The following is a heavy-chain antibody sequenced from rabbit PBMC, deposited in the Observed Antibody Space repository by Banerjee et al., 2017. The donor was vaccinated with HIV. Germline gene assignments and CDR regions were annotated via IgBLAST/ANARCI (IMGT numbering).Heavy chain of an antibody. CDR2: IDTGSSGFT. D-gene: IGHD1-1*01. Sequence: WVRQAPGKGLEWIACIDTGSSGFTYFASWAKGRFTISKTSSTTVTLQMTSLTAADTATYFCARDTSSSFSSYGMDLWGQGTLVTVS. CDR3: ARDTSSSFSSYGMDL. J-gene: IGHJ3*01. V-gene: IGHV1S40*01.